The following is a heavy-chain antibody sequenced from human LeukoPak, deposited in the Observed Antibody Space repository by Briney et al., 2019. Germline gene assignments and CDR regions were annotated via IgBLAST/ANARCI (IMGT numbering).Heavy chain of an antibody. J-gene: IGHJ4*02. Sequence: SETLSLTCTVSGGSISSSSHYWGWIRQPPGKGLEWIGSVYYSGATCYNPSLKSRVTISVDTSKNQFSLRLSSVTAADTAVYYSARLYCSAGSCYLDCWGQGTLVTVSS. CDR1: GGSISSSSHY. CDR3: ARLYCSAGSCYLDC. D-gene: IGHD2-15*01. CDR2: VYYSGAT. V-gene: IGHV4-39*01.